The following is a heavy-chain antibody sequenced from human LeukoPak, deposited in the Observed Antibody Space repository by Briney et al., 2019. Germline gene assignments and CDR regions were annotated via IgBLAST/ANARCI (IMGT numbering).Heavy chain of an antibody. V-gene: IGHV1-46*01. CDR2: INPSGGST. CDR3: AREGGNYYDSSGYYEFDY. Sequence: ASVKVSCKASGYTFTSYYMHWVRQAPGQGLERMGIINPSGGSTSYAQKFQGRVTVTRDTSTSTVYMELSSLRSEDTTVYYCAREGGNYYDSSGYYEFDYWGQGTLVTVSS. D-gene: IGHD3-22*01. CDR1: GYTFTSYY. J-gene: IGHJ4*02.